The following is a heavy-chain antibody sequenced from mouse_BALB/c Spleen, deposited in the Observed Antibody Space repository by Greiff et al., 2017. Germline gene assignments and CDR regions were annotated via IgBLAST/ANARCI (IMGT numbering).Heavy chain of an antibody. Sequence: EVKLQESGGGLVKPGGSLKLSCAASGFTFSSYAMSWVRQSPEKRLEWVAEISSGGSYTYYPDTVTGRFTISRDNAKNTLYLEMSSLRSEDTAMYYCARVMKAYWGQGTLVTVSA. D-gene: IGHD2-3*01. CDR3: ARVMKAY. J-gene: IGHJ3*01. V-gene: IGHV5-9-4*01. CDR2: ISSGGSYT. CDR1: GFTFSSYA.